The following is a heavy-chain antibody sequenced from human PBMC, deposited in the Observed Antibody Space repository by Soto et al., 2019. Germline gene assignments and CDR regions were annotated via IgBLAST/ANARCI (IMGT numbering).Heavy chain of an antibody. CDR1: GGTFSSYA. D-gene: IGHD6-13*01. V-gene: IGHV1-69*06. Sequence: SVKVSCKASGGTFSSYAISWVRQAPGQGLEWMGGIIPIFGTANYAQKFQGRVTITADKSTSTAYMELSSLRSEDTAVYYCARVVIGIAAAMAYYFDYWGQGTLVTVSS. CDR3: ARVVIGIAAAMAYYFDY. J-gene: IGHJ4*02. CDR2: IIPIFGTA.